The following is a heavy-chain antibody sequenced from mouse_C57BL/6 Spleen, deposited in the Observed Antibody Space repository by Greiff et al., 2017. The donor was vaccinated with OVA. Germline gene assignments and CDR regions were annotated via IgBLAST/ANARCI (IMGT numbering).Heavy chain of an antibody. D-gene: IGHD4-1*01. V-gene: IGHV7-1*01. Sequence: EVQLVESGGGLVQSGRSLRLSCATSGFTFSDFYMEWVRQAPGKGLEWIAASRNKANDYTTEYSASVKGRFIVSRDTSQSILYLQMNALRAEDTAIYYCARDFSWEARYFDVWGTGTTVTVSS. J-gene: IGHJ1*03. CDR1: GFTFSDFY. CDR2: SRNKANDYTT. CDR3: ARDFSWEARYFDV.